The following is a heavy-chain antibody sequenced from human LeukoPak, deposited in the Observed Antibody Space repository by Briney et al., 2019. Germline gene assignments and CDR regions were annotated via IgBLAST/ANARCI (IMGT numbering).Heavy chain of an antibody. CDR1: GFSLSSYE. D-gene: IGHD2-2*01. V-gene: IGHV3-48*03. Sequence: GGSLRLSCSASGFSLSSYEMTWVRQAPGKGLEWVSYIRNINSNISYADSVKGRFTISRDNAKNSLYLQMNSLRGENTAVYYFAGERSQHDGTDGSGEGPTVTASS. CDR3: AGERSQHDGTDG. J-gene: IGHJ6*01. CDR2: IRNINSNI.